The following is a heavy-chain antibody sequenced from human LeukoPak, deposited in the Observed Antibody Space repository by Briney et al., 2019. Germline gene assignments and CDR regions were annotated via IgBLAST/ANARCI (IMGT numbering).Heavy chain of an antibody. Sequence: ASVKVSCKASGYTFTSYDINWVRQATGQGLEWMGWMNPNSGNTGYAQKFQGRVTITRNTSISTAYMELSSLRSEDTAVYYCARGDTAMAAKPPYYYYMDVWGKGTTVTVSS. D-gene: IGHD5-18*01. CDR2: MNPNSGNT. CDR3: ARGDTAMAAKPPYYYYMDV. J-gene: IGHJ6*03. V-gene: IGHV1-8*03. CDR1: GYTFTSYD.